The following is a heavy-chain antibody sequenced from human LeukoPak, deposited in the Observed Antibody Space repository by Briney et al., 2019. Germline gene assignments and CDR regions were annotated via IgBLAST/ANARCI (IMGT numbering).Heavy chain of an antibody. J-gene: IGHJ4*02. CDR1: GFTFSTYA. Sequence: GGSLRVSCAAFGFTFSTYAMSWVRQAPGKGLEWVSSISGSDGGTYYADSVRGRFTISRDNSRNTLYLQLNSLRAEDTAVYSCAKGAEQWLVTGGFESWGQGTLVTVS. CDR3: AKGAEQWLVTGGFES. V-gene: IGHV3-23*01. D-gene: IGHD6-19*01. CDR2: ISGSDGGT.